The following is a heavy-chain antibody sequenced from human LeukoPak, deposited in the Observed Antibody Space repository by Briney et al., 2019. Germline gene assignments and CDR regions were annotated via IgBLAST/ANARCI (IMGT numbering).Heavy chain of an antibody. J-gene: IGHJ4*02. CDR2: MNHSGST. CDR1: GGSLSDDY. CDR3: ARHAWQWLPYEH. D-gene: IGHD6-19*01. V-gene: IGHV4-34*01. Sequence: SETLSLTCDFYGGSLSDDYWSWVRHPPGKGLEWIGEMNHSGSTNYNPSLKSRVTMSVDRSKNRFSLNLSSVTAADTAMYYCARHAWQWLPYEHWGQGTLVTVSS.